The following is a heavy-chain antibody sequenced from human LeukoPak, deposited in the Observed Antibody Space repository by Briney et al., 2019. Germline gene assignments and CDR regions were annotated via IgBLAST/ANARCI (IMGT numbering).Heavy chain of an antibody. V-gene: IGHV3-33*01. CDR3: ARDLAPGIAVAGTMEP. D-gene: IGHD6-19*01. CDR1: GFTFSSYG. Sequence: GGSLRLSCAASGFTFSSYGMHWVRQAPGKGLEWVAVIWYDGSNKYYADSVKGRFTISRDNSKNTLYLQMNSLRAEDTAVYYCARDLAPGIAVAGTMEPWGQGTLVTVSS. CDR2: IWYDGSNK. J-gene: IGHJ5*02.